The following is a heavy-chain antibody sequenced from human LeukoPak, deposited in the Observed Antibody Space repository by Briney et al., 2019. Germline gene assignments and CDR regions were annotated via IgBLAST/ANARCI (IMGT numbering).Heavy chain of an antibody. V-gene: IGHV1-46*01. J-gene: IGHJ4*02. D-gene: IGHD1-7*01. Sequence: ASVKVSCKASGYSFSTHWMHWVRQAPGQGLEWMGIINPSGGFTSYAQKLQGRVTVTRDMSTSTVYMELRSLRSDDTAVYYCARDGTTEGFDYWGQGTLVTVSS. CDR3: ARDGTTEGFDY. CDR2: INPSGGFT. CDR1: GYSFSTHW.